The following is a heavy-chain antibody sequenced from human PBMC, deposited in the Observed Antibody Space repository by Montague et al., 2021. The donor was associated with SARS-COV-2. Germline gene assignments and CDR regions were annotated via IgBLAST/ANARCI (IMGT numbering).Heavy chain of an antibody. CDR2: SNGVGGGT. Sequence: SLRLSCAASGFTFNNFGMDWVRQAPGKGLMWVSSSNGVGGGTTYADSVKGRFTISRDNAKNTLYLQMNSLRVEDTVVYFCARTREGGYFDYWGRGSLVTVSS. V-gene: IGHV3-74*01. CDR1: GFTFNNFG. D-gene: IGHD3-16*01. CDR3: ARTREGGYFDY. J-gene: IGHJ2*01.